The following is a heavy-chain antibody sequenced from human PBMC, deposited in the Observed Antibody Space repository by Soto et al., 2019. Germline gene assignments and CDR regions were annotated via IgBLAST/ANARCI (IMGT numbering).Heavy chain of an antibody. Sequence: QVQLQESGPGLVKPSQTMSLTCTVAGGSISRTDYHWSWIRQVTGKVMERIGYIDNTGSTYYHPSFNYRVTISIDPPKGQVYLKLRSVTAADTAVYYCARGKTRYFEDWGRGTRVTVSS. CDR1: GGSISRTDYH. CDR3: ARGKTRYFED. D-gene: IGHD2-15*01. CDR2: IDNTGST. J-gene: IGHJ4*02. V-gene: IGHV4-30-4*01.